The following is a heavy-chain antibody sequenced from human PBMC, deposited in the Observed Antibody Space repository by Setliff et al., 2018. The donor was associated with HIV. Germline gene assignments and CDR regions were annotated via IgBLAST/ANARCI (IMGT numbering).Heavy chain of an antibody. CDR2: ISADNGNT. D-gene: IGHD3-10*01. CDR3: ARVPGARPYYYYYMDV. CDR1: GYIFTNYG. V-gene: IGHV1-18*01. Sequence: ASVKVSCKASGYIFTNYGISWVRQAPGQGLEWMGWISADNGNTNYAQKLQGRVTMTTDTSTSTADMELRSLRSNDTAVYYCARVPGARPYYYYYMDVWGKGTTVTVSS. J-gene: IGHJ6*03.